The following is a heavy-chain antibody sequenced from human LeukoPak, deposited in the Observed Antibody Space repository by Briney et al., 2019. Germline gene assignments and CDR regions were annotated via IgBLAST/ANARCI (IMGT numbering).Heavy chain of an antibody. CDR2: ISAYNGNT. Sequence: ASVXXXXKXSXYTFTSYGXSWVRQAPGQGLEWMGWISAYNGNTNYAQKLQGRVTITTDTSTSTAYMELRSLRSDDTAVYYCARDRDIVATPVDYWGQGTLVTVS. CDR1: XYTFTSYG. CDR3: ARDRDIVATPVDY. J-gene: IGHJ4*02. D-gene: IGHD5-12*01. V-gene: IGHV1-18*01.